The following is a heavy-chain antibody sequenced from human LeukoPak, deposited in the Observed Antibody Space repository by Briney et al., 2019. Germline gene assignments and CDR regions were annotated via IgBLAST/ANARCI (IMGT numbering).Heavy chain of an antibody. D-gene: IGHD2-2*01. CDR2: ISGSGGST. Sequence: PGGSLRLSCAASGFAFSSYAMSWVRQAPGKGPEWVSAISGSGGSTYYADSVKGRFTISRDNSKNTLYLQMHSLRAQNTAVYYCAKDSCSSTSCRGYFDYWGQGTMVTVSS. CDR1: GFAFSSYA. V-gene: IGHV3-23*01. CDR3: AKDSCSSTSCRGYFDY. J-gene: IGHJ4*02.